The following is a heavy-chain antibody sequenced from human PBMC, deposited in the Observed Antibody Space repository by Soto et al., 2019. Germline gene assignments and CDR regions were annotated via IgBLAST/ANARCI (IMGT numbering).Heavy chain of an antibody. Sequence: PGESLKISCKGSGYSFTSYWIGWVRQMPGKGLEWMGIIYPGDSDTRYSPSFQGQVTISADKSISTAYLQWSSLKASDTAMYYCARLYTGIATTHDNYGMDVWGQGTTVTVSS. CDR3: ARLYTGIATTHDNYGMDV. J-gene: IGHJ6*02. CDR2: IYPGDSDT. CDR1: GYSFTSYW. V-gene: IGHV5-51*01. D-gene: IGHD2-21*01.